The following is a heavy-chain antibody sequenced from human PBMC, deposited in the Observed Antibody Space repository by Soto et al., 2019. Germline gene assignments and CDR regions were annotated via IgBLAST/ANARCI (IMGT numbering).Heavy chain of an antibody. D-gene: IGHD5-12*01. J-gene: IGHJ6*02. Sequence: PGGSLRLSCAASGFTFSNHWMHWVRQAQGKGLVWVSRINSDGSSTSYADSVKGRFTISRDNAKNTLYLQMNSLRAEDTAVYYCARVERRDGYNLFYYYGMDVWGQGTTVTVSS. CDR2: INSDGSST. CDR3: ARVERRDGYNLFYYYGMDV. CDR1: GFTFSNHW. V-gene: IGHV3-74*01.